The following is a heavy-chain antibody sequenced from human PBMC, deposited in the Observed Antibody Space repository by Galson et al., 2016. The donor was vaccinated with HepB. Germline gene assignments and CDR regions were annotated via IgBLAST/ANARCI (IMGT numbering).Heavy chain of an antibody. Sequence: LRLSCAASGFTFSNYWMHWVRQAPGKGLVWVSRIDSDGTTTNYADSVKGRFTISRDNAKNTLYLQMNSLRAEDTAIYYCVNAYYYSELATDYWGQGTLVTVSS. J-gene: IGHJ4*02. CDR3: VNAYYYSELATDY. CDR2: IDSDGTTT. D-gene: IGHD3-10*01. CDR1: GFTFSNYW. V-gene: IGHV3-74*01.